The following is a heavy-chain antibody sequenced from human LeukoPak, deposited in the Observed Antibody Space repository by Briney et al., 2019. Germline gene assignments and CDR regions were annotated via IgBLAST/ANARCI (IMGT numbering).Heavy chain of an antibody. Sequence: GGSLRLSCAASGFTFSSYAMSWVRQAPGKGLEWVSAISGSGGSTYYADSVRGRFTISRDNSKNTLYLQMNSPRAEDTAVYYCAKVSGIAARLDYFDYWGQGTLVTVSS. J-gene: IGHJ4*02. CDR3: AKVSGIAARLDYFDY. D-gene: IGHD6-6*01. V-gene: IGHV3-23*01. CDR1: GFTFSSYA. CDR2: ISGSGGST.